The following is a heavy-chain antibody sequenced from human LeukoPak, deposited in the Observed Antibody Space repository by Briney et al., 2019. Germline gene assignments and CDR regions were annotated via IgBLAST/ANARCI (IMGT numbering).Heavy chain of an antibody. J-gene: IGHJ4*02. V-gene: IGHV3-48*04. CDR2: ISSSGSTI. CDR3: ARRRDSGSLQHFDY. CDR1: GFTFSSYS. D-gene: IGHD1-26*01. Sequence: GGSLRLSCAASGFTFSSYSMNWVRQAPGKGLEWVSYISSSGSTIYYADSVKGRFTISRDNAKNSLYLQMNSLRAEDTAVYYCARRRDSGSLQHFDYWGQGTLVTVSS.